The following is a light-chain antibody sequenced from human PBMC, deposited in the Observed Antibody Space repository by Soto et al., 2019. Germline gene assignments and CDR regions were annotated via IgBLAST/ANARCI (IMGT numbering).Light chain of an antibody. CDR1: QSVNNK. Sequence: EVVMTQYPATLAVFPGERVTLSCRASQSVNNKVAWYQQKPGQAPRLLIFGASTRATGIPARFSGSGSVTEFTLTISSLQSEDFAVYYCQQYNNWPPITFGQGTRLE. V-gene: IGKV3-15*01. CDR3: QQYNNWPPIT. CDR2: GAS. J-gene: IGKJ5*01.